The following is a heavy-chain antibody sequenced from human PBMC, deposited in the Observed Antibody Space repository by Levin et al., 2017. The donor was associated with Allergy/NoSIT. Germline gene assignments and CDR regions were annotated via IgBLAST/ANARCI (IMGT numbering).Heavy chain of an antibody. J-gene: IGHJ1*01. CDR3: ARAGDSSGWYESLQL. CDR2: ISYDGSKT. CDR1: GFTFSNYA. Sequence: GESLKISCAASGFTFSNYALHWVRQAPGKGLEWVAAISYDGSKTYYADSLRDRFIISRDQSKHTLYLQMNSLRPDDTATFYCARAGDSSGWYESLQLWGQGALVTVSS. V-gene: IGHV3-30-3*01. D-gene: IGHD6-19*01.